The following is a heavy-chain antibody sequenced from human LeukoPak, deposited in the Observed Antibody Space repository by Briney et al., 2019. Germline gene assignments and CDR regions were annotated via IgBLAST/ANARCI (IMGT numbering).Heavy chain of an antibody. CDR3: ARHGAVDYYDSSGYYLDY. V-gene: IGHV4-39*01. J-gene: IGHJ4*02. CDR2: IYYSGST. Sequence: SETLSLTCTVSGGSISSSSYYWGWIRQPPGKGLEWIGSIYYSGSTYYNLSLKSRVTISVDASKNQFSLKLSSVTAADTAVYYCARHGAVDYYDSSGYYLDYWGQGTLVTVSS. CDR1: GGSISSSSYY. D-gene: IGHD3-22*01.